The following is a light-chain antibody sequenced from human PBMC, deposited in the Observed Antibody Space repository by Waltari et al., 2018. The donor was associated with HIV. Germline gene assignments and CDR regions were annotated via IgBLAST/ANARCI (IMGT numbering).Light chain of an antibody. CDR3: SCYGGSNILV. V-gene: IGLV2-8*01. CDR1: SSDLGVYNS. Sequence: SALTQPPSASGSPGQSVTISCTGASSDLGVYNSVSWYQQRPGKAPKVIISEVSKRSSGVPNRFCGSTSGNGASLTVSGLQAEDEAEYFCSCYGGSNILVFGGGTKLTVL. J-gene: IGLJ2*01. CDR2: EVS.